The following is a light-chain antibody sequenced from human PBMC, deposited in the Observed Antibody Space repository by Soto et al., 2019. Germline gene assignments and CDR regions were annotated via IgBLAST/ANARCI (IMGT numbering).Light chain of an antibody. CDR1: SSNIGSNI. V-gene: IGLV1-44*01. Sequence: QSVLTQPPSASGTPGQRVTISCSGSSSNIGSNIVNWYQQLPGTAPKLLIYSNNQRPSGVPDRFSGSKSGTSGSLAISGLQSEDEADYYCEAWDDSLNGVVFGGGTKLTVL. CDR3: EAWDDSLNGVV. J-gene: IGLJ2*01. CDR2: SNN.